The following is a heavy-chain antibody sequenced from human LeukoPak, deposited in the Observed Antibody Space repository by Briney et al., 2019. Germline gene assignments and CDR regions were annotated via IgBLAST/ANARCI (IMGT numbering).Heavy chain of an antibody. Sequence: GGSLRLSCAASGFTFSIYSMNWVRQAPGKGVEWVSSISSSSNYINHADSVKGRFTISRDNAKNSLYLQMNSLRAEDTAVYYCARELVAVSDTVGDFWGQGTLVTVSS. CDR3: ARELVAVSDTVGDF. CDR1: GFTFSIYS. CDR2: ISSSSNYI. V-gene: IGHV3-21*01. J-gene: IGHJ4*02. D-gene: IGHD6-19*01.